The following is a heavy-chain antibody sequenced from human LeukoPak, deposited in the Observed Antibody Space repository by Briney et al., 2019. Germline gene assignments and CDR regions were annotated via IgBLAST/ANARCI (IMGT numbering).Heavy chain of an antibody. CDR3: ARGNGPGSFLIDY. J-gene: IGHJ4*02. V-gene: IGHV3-30-3*01. CDR2: ISNDDGAK. CDR1: GXTFSGFA. Sequence: GGSLRLSCAASGXTFSGFAMHWVRQAPGKGLEWAALISNDDGAKHYANSVKGRFTVSRDNSKSTLYLEMNSLRAEDTAVYFCARGNGPGSFLIDYLGQGALVTVSS. D-gene: IGHD3-10*01.